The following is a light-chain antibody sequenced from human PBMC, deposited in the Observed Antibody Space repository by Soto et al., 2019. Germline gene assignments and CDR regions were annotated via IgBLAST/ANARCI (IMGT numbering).Light chain of an antibody. CDR3: QQRSKWPLT. CDR1: QSVSSY. V-gene: IGKV3-11*01. CDR2: DAS. Sequence: EIVWTQSPATLSLSPGERATLSCRASQSVSSYLAWYQQKPGQAPSLLIYDASNRATGIPDRFSGSGSGTDFTLTLSSLEPEDLAVYYCQQRSKWPLTFGGGTKVEIK. J-gene: IGKJ4*01.